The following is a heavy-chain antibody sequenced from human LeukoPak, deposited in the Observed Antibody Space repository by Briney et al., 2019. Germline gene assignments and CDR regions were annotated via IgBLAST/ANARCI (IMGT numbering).Heavy chain of an antibody. Sequence: GGSLRLSCGASGFTFSSYGMHWVRQAPGKGLEWVAVISYDGRNKNYADSVKGRFTISRDNSKNTLYLQMNSLRVEDTAVYYCAKGDSSSWQLDYWGQGTLVTVSS. CDR2: ISYDGRNK. V-gene: IGHV3-30*18. J-gene: IGHJ4*02. D-gene: IGHD6-13*01. CDR3: AKGDSSSWQLDY. CDR1: GFTFSSYG.